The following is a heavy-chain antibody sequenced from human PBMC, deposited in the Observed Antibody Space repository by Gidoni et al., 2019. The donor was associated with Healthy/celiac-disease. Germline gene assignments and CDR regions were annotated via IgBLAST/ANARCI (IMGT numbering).Heavy chain of an antibody. CDR3: AKGYFDWLLGAGDDAFDI. J-gene: IGHJ3*02. CDR2: ISGSGCST. D-gene: IGHD3-9*01. Sequence: EVQLLESGGGLVQPGGSLRLSCAASGFTFSSYAMSWVRQAQGKGLEWVSAISGSGCSTYYADSVKGRFTISRDNSKNTLYLQMNSLRAEDTAVYYCAKGYFDWLLGAGDDAFDIWGQGTMVTVSS. CDR1: GFTFSSYA. V-gene: IGHV3-23*01.